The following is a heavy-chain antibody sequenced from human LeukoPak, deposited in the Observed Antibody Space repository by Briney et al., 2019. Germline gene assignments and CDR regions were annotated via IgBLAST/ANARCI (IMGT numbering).Heavy chain of an antibody. Sequence: PGGSLRLSCAVSGITLSNYGMSWVRQAPGKGLEWVAGISDSGANRKYADSVKGRFTISRDNPKNTLYLQMNSLRAEDTAVYFCAKRGVVIRVILVGFHKEAYYFESWGQGALVTVSS. CDR1: GITLSNYG. J-gene: IGHJ4*02. CDR2: ISDSGANR. V-gene: IGHV3-23*01. D-gene: IGHD3/OR15-3a*01. CDR3: AKRGVVIRVILVGFHKEAYYFES.